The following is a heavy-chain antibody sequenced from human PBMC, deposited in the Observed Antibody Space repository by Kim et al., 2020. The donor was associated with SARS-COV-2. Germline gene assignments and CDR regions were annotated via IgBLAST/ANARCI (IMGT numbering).Heavy chain of an antibody. CDR2: IYYSGST. CDR1: GGSISSYY. CDR3: ARAAITGTTRGLFDY. Sequence: SETLSLTCTVSGGSISSYYWSWIRQPPGKGLEWIGYIYYSGSTNYNPSLKSRVTISVDTSKNQFSLKLSTVPAADTAVYYCARAAITGTTRGLFDYWGQ. J-gene: IGHJ4*02. V-gene: IGHV4-59*13. D-gene: IGHD1-7*01.